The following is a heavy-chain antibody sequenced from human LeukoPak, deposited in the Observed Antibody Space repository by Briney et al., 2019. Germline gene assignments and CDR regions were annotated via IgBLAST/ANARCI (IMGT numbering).Heavy chain of an antibody. CDR1: GFSFNRYW. V-gene: IGHV3-74*01. CDR2: INPDGTIT. J-gene: IGHJ4*02. Sequence: GGSLRLSCAASGFSFNRYWMHWDRQDPGKGPVWVSRINPDGTITNYAGSVKGRFTISRDNAKSMMYLQMNSLSVEDTAVYYCARGGDGSNSLINYWGQGTLVTVSS. CDR3: ARGGDGSNSLINY. D-gene: IGHD5-24*01.